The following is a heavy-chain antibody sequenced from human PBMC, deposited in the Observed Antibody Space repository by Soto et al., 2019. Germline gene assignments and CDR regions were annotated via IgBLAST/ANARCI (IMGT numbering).Heavy chain of an antibody. CDR3: ATSYGSGYRAFDY. J-gene: IGHJ4*02. CDR2: VNPILSMS. Sequence: QVQLVQSGAEVKRPGSSVKVSCKASGDTFSFYSINWVRQATGLGLEWMGRVNPILSMSNYAQRFQGRVTMSADKSTSTAYMELIGLRSEDTAMYYCATSYGSGYRAFDYWCQGALVTVSS. D-gene: IGHD3-10*01. CDR1: GDTFSFYS. V-gene: IGHV1-69*04.